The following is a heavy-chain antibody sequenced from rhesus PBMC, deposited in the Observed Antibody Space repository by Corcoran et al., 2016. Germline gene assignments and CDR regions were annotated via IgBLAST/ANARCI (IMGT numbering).Heavy chain of an antibody. Sequence: EVQLVESGGGLAKPGGSLRLSCAASGFTFSDHYMHWVRQASGKGLEWVSGISYPGCSTWYADSLKGRFTISRENAKNTLYLQMDSLRAEDTAVYYCAGAWGSGYWGQGVLVTVSS. D-gene: IGHD5-42*01. J-gene: IGHJ4*01. CDR3: AGAWGSGY. CDR1: GFTFSDHY. V-gene: IGHV3-59*01. CDR2: ISYPGCST.